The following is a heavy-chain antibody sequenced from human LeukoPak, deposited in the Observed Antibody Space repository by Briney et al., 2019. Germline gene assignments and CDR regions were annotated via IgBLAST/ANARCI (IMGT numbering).Heavy chain of an antibody. CDR1: GYTFTSYD. CDR3: ARGSSNDYGDSPVDY. J-gene: IGHJ4*02. V-gene: IGHV1-8*01. D-gene: IGHD4-17*01. Sequence: ASVKVSCKASGYTFTSYDINWVRQATGQGLEWMGWMNPNSGNTGYAQKFLGRVTMTRNTSISTAYMELSSLRSEDTAVYYCARGSSNDYGDSPVDYWGQGTLVTVSS. CDR2: MNPNSGNT.